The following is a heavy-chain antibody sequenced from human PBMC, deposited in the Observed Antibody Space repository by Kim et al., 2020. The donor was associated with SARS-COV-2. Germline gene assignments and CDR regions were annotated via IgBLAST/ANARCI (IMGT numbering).Heavy chain of an antibody. V-gene: IGHV3-21*04. D-gene: IGHD3-16*02. J-gene: IGHJ4*02. CDR2: ISSSSSYI. Sequence: GGSLRLSCAASGFTFSSYSMNWVRQAPGKGLEWVSSISSSSSYIYYADSVKGRFTISRDNAKNSLYLQMNSLRAEDTAVYYCARELDYDYVWGSYRYTGLLGYWGQGTLVTVSS. CDR3: ARELDYDYVWGSYRYTGLLGY. CDR1: GFTFSSYS.